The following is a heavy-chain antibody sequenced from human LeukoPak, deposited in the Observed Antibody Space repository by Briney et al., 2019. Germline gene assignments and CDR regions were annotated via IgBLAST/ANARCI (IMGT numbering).Heavy chain of an antibody. D-gene: IGHD5-18*01. CDR3: ARDHPDTAMVRTSRIAAFDI. CDR1: GFTFDDYA. Sequence: GRSLRLSCAASGFTFDDYAMHWVRQAPGKGLEWVSGISWNSGSIGYADSVKGRFTISRDNAKNSLYLQMNSLRAEDTAVYYCARDHPDTAMVRTSRIAAFDIWGQGTMVTVSS. CDR2: ISWNSGSI. V-gene: IGHV3-9*01. J-gene: IGHJ3*02.